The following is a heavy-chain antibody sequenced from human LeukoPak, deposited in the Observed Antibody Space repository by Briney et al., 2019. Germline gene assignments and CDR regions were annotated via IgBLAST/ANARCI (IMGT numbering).Heavy chain of an antibody. J-gene: IGHJ5*02. CDR1: GFTFSSSA. D-gene: IGHD5-18*01. CDR2: ISGSGGTT. V-gene: IGHV3-23*01. Sequence: GGSLRLSCAGSGFTFSSSALSWVRQTPGKGLEWVSGISGSGGTTKYADSMKARFTISRDNSKNMLYLQMNSLRVDDTAIYYCTKDRRLGENSNVWCDPWGQGTLVTVSS. CDR3: TKDRRLGENSNVWCDP.